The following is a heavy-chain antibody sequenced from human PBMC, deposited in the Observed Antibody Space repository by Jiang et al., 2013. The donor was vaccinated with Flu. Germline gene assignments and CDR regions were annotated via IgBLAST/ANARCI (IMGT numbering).Heavy chain of an antibody. J-gene: IGHJ4*02. V-gene: IGHV3-30-3*01. D-gene: IGHD1-26*01. CDR3: ARDLFEGELDFDY. CDR2: ISYDGSNK. Sequence: LLESGGGVVQPGRSLRLSCAASGFTFSSYAMHWVRQAPGKGLEWVAVISYDGSNKYYADSVKGRFTISRDNSKNTLYLQMNSLRAEDTAVYYCARDLFEGELDFDYWGQGTLVTVSS. CDR1: GFTFSSYA.